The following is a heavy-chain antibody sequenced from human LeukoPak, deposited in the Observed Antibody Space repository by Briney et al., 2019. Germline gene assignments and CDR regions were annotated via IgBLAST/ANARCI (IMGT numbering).Heavy chain of an antibody. D-gene: IGHD6-19*01. V-gene: IGHV4-59*01. CDR3: ARASSGWYWLDY. CDR2: IYYSGST. Sequence: SETLSLTCAVYGGSFSSYYWSWIRQPPGKGLEWIGYIYYSGSTNYNPSLKSRVTISVDTSKNQFSLKLSSVTAADTAVYYCARASSGWYWLDYWGQGTLVTVSS. CDR1: GGSFSSYY. J-gene: IGHJ4*02.